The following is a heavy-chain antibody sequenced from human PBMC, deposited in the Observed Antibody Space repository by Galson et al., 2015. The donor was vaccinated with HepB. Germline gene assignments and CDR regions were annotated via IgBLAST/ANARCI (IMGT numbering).Heavy chain of an antibody. CDR2: IYPGDSDT. CDR3: ARRGLHSHHYYYAMDV. J-gene: IGHJ6*02. Sequence: QSGAEVKKPGESLKISCQGSGFSFTTYWIGWVRQVPGKGLEWMGIIYPGDSDTRYSPSFQGQVTISADKSISTAYLQWSSLKASDTAIYYCARRGLHSHHYYYAMDVWGQGTTVTVSS. CDR1: GFSFTTYW. V-gene: IGHV5-51*01. D-gene: IGHD5-24*01.